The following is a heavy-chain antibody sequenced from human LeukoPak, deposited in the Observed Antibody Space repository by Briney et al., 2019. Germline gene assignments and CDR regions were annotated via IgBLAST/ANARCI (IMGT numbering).Heavy chain of an antibody. D-gene: IGHD6-13*01. CDR1: GGSISSYY. CDR3: AREQRQLGWFDP. CDR2: IYYSGST. V-gene: IGHV4-59*01. J-gene: IGHJ5*02. Sequence: PETLSLTCTVSGGSISSYYGSWIRQPPGRGLEWIGYIYYSGSTNYNTSLKRRVTISVDTSKNQFSLKLSPVTAADTAVYYCAREQRQLGWFDPWGQGTLVTVSS.